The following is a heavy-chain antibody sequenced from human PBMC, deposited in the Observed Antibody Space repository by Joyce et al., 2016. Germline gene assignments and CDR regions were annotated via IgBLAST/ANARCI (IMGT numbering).Heavy chain of an antibody. V-gene: IGHV3-23*01. CDR1: GFAFSNYA. J-gene: IGHJ6*03. Sequence: EVQLLESGGGLVQPGGSLRLSCAVSGFAFSNYAMSWGRQDPGKGLEWGLSISAGGGRTYYADSVKGRFTISRDNSKNTLYLQMNSLRAEDTAVYYCAKTYYDFWSARNKDYFYYYYMDVWGKGTTVTVSS. CDR2: ISAGGGRT. D-gene: IGHD3-3*01. CDR3: AKTYYDFWSARNKDYFYYYYMDV.